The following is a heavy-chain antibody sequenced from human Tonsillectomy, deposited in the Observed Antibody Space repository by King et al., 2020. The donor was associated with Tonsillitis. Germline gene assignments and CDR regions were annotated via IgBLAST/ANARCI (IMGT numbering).Heavy chain of an antibody. CDR1: GYTFTSYG. CDR3: ARDVDIVPTTVDY. D-gene: IGHD5-12*01. Sequence: QLVQSGAEVKKPGASVKVSCKASGYTFTSYGISWVRQAPGQGLEWMGWISGYNGNINYAEKLQGRVTMTTDTSTSTAYMELRNLRYDDTAVYYCARDVDIVPTTVDYWGQGTLVTLSS. J-gene: IGHJ4*02. CDR2: ISGYNGNI. V-gene: IGHV1-18*01.